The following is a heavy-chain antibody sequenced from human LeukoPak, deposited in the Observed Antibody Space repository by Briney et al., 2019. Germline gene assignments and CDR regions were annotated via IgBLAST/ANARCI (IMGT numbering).Heavy chain of an antibody. Sequence: VASVKVSCKASGYTFTGYYIHWVRQAPGQGLEWMGWVTSYNGDTNYAQKFQGRVTMSTDTSTSTAYMEPRSLIFDDTAIYFCAKDWHILTGRNCFDPWGQGTLVTVSS. D-gene: IGHD3-9*01. CDR2: VTSYNGDT. J-gene: IGHJ5*02. V-gene: IGHV1-18*04. CDR3: AKDWHILTGRNCFDP. CDR1: GYTFTGYY.